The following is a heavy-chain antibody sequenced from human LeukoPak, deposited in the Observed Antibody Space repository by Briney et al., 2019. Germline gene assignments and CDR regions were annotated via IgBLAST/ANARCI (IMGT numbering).Heavy chain of an antibody. J-gene: IGHJ3*02. CDR1: GYSISSSNW. CDR3: AGTELHGYLGAFDI. V-gene: IGHV4-28*01. CDR2: IYYSGST. Sequence: SDTLSLTCAASGYSISSSNWWGWIRQPTGKGLEWIGYIYYSGSTYYNPSLKSRVTMSVDTSKNQFSLKLSSVTAVDTAVYYCAGTELHGYLGAFDIWGQGTMVTVSS. D-gene: IGHD1-26*01.